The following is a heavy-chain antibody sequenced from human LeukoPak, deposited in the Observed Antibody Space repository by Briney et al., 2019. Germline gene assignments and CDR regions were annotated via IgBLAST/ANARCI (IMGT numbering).Heavy chain of an antibody. V-gene: IGHV1-69*13. CDR3: ARDTPEYSSSVSTYYYYGMDV. J-gene: IGHJ6*02. CDR1: GGTFSSYA. Sequence: SVKVSCKASGGTFSSYAISWVRQAPGQGLEWMGGIIPIFGTANYAQKFQSRVTITADESTSTAYMELSSLRSEDTAVYYCARDTPEYSSSVSTYYYYGMDVWGQGTTVTVSS. CDR2: IIPIFGTA. D-gene: IGHD6-6*01.